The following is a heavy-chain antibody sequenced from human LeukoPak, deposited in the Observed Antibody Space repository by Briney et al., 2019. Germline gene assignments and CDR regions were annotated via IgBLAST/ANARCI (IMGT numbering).Heavy chain of an antibody. D-gene: IGHD3-10*01. Sequence: PSETLSLTCAVSGYSISSGSYWGWLRPPPGKGLEWIGSGYHTGSTFYNPSLKSRVTISVDTSKNQLSLKLSSVTAADTAVYYCARESTSGLPAVGFDFWGQGTLVTVSS. CDR3: ARESTSGLPAVGFDF. CDR2: GYHTGST. CDR1: GYSISSGSY. V-gene: IGHV4-38-2*02. J-gene: IGHJ4*02.